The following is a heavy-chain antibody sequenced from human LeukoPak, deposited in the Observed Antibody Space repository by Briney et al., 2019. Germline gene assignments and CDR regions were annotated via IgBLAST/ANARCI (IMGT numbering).Heavy chain of an antibody. D-gene: IGHD4-17*01. Sequence: TSSQTLSLTCTVSGGSISSGDYYWSWIRQPPGKGLEWIGEINHSGSTNYNPPLKSRVTISVDTSKNQFSLKLSSMTAADTAVYYCARGATVTFGKPSKNWFDPWGQGTLVTVSS. V-gene: IGHV4-30-4*08. CDR2: INHSGST. CDR3: ARGATVTFGKPSKNWFDP. J-gene: IGHJ5*02. CDR1: GGSISSGDYY.